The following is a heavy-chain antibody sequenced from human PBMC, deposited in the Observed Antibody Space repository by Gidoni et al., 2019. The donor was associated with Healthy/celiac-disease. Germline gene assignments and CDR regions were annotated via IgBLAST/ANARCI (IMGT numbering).Heavy chain of an antibody. CDR3: ARGRIGYCSSTSCRNWFDP. CDR1: GGSFSGYY. D-gene: IGHD2-2*03. CDR2: INHSGST. Sequence: QVQLQQWRAGLLKPSETLSPTCAVYGGSFSGYYWSWIRHPPGKGLEWNGEINHSGSTNYNPSLKSRVTISVDTSKNQFSLKLSSVTAADTAVYYCARGRIGYCSSTSCRNWFDPWGQGTLVTVSS. J-gene: IGHJ5*02. V-gene: IGHV4-34*01.